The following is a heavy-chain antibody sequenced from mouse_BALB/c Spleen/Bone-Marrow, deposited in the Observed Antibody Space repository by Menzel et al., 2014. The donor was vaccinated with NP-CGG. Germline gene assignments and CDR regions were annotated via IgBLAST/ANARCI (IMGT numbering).Heavy chain of an antibody. CDR2: INPYNGDT. J-gene: IGHJ1*01. Sequence: VQLKQSGPELVKPGASVKISCKASGYSFTGYFMNWVKQSHGKSLEWIGRINPYNGDTFYNQKFKGKATLAVDKSSSTANMELLSLTSEASAVYYCGRSGYYGSSCFDVWGAGTTVTVSS. V-gene: IGHV1-37*01. CDR3: GRSGYYGSSCFDV. CDR1: GYSFTGYF. D-gene: IGHD1-1*01.